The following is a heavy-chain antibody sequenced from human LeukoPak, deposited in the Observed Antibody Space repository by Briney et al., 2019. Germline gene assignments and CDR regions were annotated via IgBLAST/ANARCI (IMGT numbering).Heavy chain of an antibody. Sequence: ASVKVSCKASGYTFTGYYMHWVRQAPGQGLEWMGWINPNSGGTNYAQKFQGRVTMTRDTSISTAYMELSRLRSDDTAVYYCAGELTGPPGGYSNYASPYIEWLPFDYWGQGTLVTVSS. CDR2: INPNSGGT. J-gene: IGHJ4*02. CDR1: GYTFTGYY. V-gene: IGHV1-2*02. D-gene: IGHD4-11*01. CDR3: AGELTGPPGGYSNYASPYIEWLPFDY.